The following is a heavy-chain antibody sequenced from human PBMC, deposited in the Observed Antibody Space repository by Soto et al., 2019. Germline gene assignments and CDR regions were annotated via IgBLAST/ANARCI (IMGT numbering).Heavy chain of an antibody. CDR2: ISGDGGTT. CDR3: GKGSYGLQEN. D-gene: IGHD2-15*01. Sequence: EVQLLESGGGLVQPGGSLRLCCAASGFTFSSSAMSWVRQGPGKGLDWVSSISGDGGTTLHADSVRGRFTISRDNSKNTLYLQMNSLIAEDTAVYYCGKGSYGLQENWGQGTLVTVSS. CDR1: GFTFSSSA. V-gene: IGHV3-23*01. J-gene: IGHJ4*02.